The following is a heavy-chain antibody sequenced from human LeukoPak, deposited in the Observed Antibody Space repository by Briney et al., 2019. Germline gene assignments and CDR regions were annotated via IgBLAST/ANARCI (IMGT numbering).Heavy chain of an antibody. D-gene: IGHD2-15*01. CDR2: IFYSGSP. J-gene: IGHJ5*02. Sequence: SETLSLTCTVSGGSISSYYWSWIRQPPGKGLGWIGNIFYSGSPNYNPSLKSRVTVSFDTSKNQFSLNLSSVTAADTAVYYCARHIANWFDPWGQGTLVTVSS. CDR3: ARHIANWFDP. CDR1: GGSISSYY. V-gene: IGHV4-59*08.